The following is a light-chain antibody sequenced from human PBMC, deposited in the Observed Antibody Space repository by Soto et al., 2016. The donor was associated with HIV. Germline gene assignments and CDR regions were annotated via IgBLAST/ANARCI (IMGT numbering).Light chain of an antibody. CDR2: EVS. CDR1: QTLLHTDGKTY. Sequence: DVVLTQTPLSLPVTPGQSASISCKSSQTLLHTDGKTYLCWYLQKAGQPPQLLIHEVSSRFSGVPDRLSGSGSGTDFTLKISRVEAEDVGVYYCMQSIQLYTFGQGTKLDIK. J-gene: IGKJ2*01. V-gene: IGKV2D-29*01. CDR3: MQSIQLYT.